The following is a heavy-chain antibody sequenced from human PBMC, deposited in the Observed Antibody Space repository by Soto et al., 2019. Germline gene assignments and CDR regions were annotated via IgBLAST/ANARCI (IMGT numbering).Heavy chain of an antibody. CDR2: IKSKTDGGTT. J-gene: IGHJ5*02. CDR1: GFTFSNAW. Sequence: GGSLRLSCAASGFTFSNAWMSWVRQAPGKGLEWVGRIKSKTDGGTTDYAAPVKGRFTISRDDSKNTLYLQMNSLKTEATAVDYCTTEGQLGSGTYTSLPPWFDPWGQGTLVTVSS. D-gene: IGHD3-10*01. V-gene: IGHV3-15*01. CDR3: TTEGQLGSGTYTSLPPWFDP.